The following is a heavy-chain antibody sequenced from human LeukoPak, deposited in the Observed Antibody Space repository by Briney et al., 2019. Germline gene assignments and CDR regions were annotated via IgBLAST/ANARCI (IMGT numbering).Heavy chain of an antibody. CDR1: GGTFSSYA. J-gene: IGHJ4*02. Sequence: SVKVSCKASGGTFSSYAISWVRQAPGQGLEWMGRIIPIFGTANYAQKFQGRATLTTDESTSTAYMELSSLRSEDTAVYYCAREQQLVLSPFDYWGQGTLVTVSS. CDR2: IIPIFGTA. CDR3: AREQQLVLSPFDY. D-gene: IGHD6-13*01. V-gene: IGHV1-69*05.